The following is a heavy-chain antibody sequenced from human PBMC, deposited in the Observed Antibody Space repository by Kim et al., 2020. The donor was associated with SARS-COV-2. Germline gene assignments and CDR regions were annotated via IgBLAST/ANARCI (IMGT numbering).Heavy chain of an antibody. CDR2: K. Sequence: KYYVDSMKGRFTISRDNAKNSLYLQMNSLRAEDTAVYYCWVNYYYYDMDVWGQGTTVTVSS. V-gene: IGHV3-7*03. CDR3: WVNYYYYDMDV. J-gene: IGHJ6*02. D-gene: IGHD3-22*01.